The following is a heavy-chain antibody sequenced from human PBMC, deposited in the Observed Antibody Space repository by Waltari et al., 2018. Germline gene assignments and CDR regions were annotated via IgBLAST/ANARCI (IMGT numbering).Heavy chain of an antibody. CDR2: IYYSGST. CDR1: GGSISSSSYY. V-gene: IGHV4-39*07. CDR3: ARDRSSSPSPFDY. Sequence: QLQLQESGPGLVKPSETLSLTCTVSGGSISSSSYYWGWIRQPPGKGLEWIGSIYYSGSTYYNPSLKSRVTISVDTSKNQFSLKLSSVTAADTAVYYCARDRSSSPSPFDYWGQGTLVTVSS. D-gene: IGHD6-6*01. J-gene: IGHJ4*02.